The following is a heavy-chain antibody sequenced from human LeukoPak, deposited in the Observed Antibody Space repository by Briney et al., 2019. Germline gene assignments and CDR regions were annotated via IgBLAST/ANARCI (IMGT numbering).Heavy chain of an antibody. J-gene: IGHJ6*03. V-gene: IGHV3-23*01. CDR3: AKHYCSGGSCYFVEIYYYYMDV. D-gene: IGHD2-15*01. CDR2: ISGSGGST. CDR1: GFTFSSYA. Sequence: GGSLRLSCAASGFTFSSYAMSWVRQAPGKGLEWVSAISGSGGSTYYADSVKGRFTTSRDNSKNTLYLQMNSLRAEDTAVYYCAKHYCSGGSCYFVEIYYYYMDVGGKGTTVTVPS.